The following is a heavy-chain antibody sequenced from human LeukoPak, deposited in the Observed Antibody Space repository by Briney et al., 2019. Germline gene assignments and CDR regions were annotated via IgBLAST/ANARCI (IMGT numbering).Heavy chain of an antibody. J-gene: IGHJ4*02. CDR2: INPDSGGT. Sequence: ASVKVSCKASGYTLTGHYMHWVRQAPGQGLEWMGWINPDSGGTNYAQKFQGRVTMTRDTSISTAYMELSRLRSDDTAVYYCARGGGVTMVRGVRKLFDFWGQGTLVTVSS. CDR1: GYTLTGHY. D-gene: IGHD3-10*01. V-gene: IGHV1-2*02. CDR3: ARGGGVTMVRGVRKLFDF.